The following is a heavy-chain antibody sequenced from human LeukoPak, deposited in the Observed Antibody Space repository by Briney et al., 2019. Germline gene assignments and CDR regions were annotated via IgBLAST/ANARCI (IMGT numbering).Heavy chain of an antibody. CDR2: IYYSGST. V-gene: IGHV4-61*01. CDR3: ARGWSDSSGYFYYYYMDV. J-gene: IGHJ6*03. D-gene: IGHD3-22*01. CDR1: GASINSGTYY. Sequence: SETLSLTCTVSGASINSGTYYWTWIRQPPGKGLEWIGYIYYSGSTNYNPSLKSRVTISVDTSKNQFSLKLSSVTAADTAVYYCARGWSDSSGYFYYYYMDVWGKGTTVTVSS.